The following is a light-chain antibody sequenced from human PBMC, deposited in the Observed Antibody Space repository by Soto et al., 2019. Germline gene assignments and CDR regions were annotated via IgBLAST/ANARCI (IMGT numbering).Light chain of an antibody. CDR1: SSDVGGYNY. CDR2: EVS. V-gene: IGLV2-14*01. Sequence: QSALTQPASVSGSPGQSITISCTGTSSDVGGYNYVSWYQYHPGKAPKLMIYEVSNRPSGVSYRFSGSKSGNTASLTISGLQAEDEADYYCNSYTSSSTVVFGGGTKLTVL. CDR3: NSYTSSSTVV. J-gene: IGLJ2*01.